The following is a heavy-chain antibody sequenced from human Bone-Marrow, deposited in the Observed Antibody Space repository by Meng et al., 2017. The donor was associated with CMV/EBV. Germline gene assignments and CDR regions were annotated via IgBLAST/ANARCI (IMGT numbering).Heavy chain of an antibody. D-gene: IGHD2-2*02. Sequence: GGSLRLSCAASGFTFSGSAMHWVRQASGKGLEWVGRIRSKANSYATAYAASVKGRFTISRDDSKNTAYLQMNSLKTEDTAVYYLTRQEVPAAIGYYYYGMDVWGQGTTVPVSS. V-gene: IGHV3-73*01. CDR3: TRQEVPAAIGYYYYGMDV. CDR1: GFTFSGSA. J-gene: IGHJ6*02. CDR2: IRSKANSYAT.